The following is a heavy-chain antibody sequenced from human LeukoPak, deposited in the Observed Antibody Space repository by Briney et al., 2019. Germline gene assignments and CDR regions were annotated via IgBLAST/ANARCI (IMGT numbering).Heavy chain of an antibody. CDR2: INPNSGGK. D-gene: IGHD2-2*01. Sequence: ASVNVSCKASGYTFTCYYMHWVRQAPGQGLEGMGWINPNSGGKNYAQKFQARVTMTRDTSISTGYMELSRLRSDDTAVYSCAREVVVPAAIFPRYYMDVWGKGTTVTVSS. CDR3: AREVVVPAAIFPRYYMDV. V-gene: IGHV1-2*02. J-gene: IGHJ6*03. CDR1: GYTFTCYY.